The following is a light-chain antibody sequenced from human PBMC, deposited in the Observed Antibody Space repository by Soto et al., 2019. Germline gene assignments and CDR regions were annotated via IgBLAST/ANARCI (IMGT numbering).Light chain of an antibody. CDR3: QQTYSTPYT. Sequence: DIHMTQSPSSLSASVGDRVTVSCRASQRITTYVNWYQQKPGEAPKLLITTSGTLQRGVPSRFSGSGSGTDFTLTISSLQPADFANYFCQQTYSTPYTFGQGTKLEIK. J-gene: IGKJ2*01. V-gene: IGKV1-39*01. CDR2: TSG. CDR1: QRITTY.